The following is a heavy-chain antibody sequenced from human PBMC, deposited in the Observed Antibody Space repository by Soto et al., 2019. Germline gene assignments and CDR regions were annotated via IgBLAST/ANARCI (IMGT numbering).Heavy chain of an antibody. CDR3: AKPLGYCISTSCYGYYYCGMDV. CDR1: GFTFSSYA. CDR2: ISGSGGST. J-gene: IGHJ6*02. D-gene: IGHD2-2*01. V-gene: IGHV3-23*01. Sequence: PGGSLSLSCAASGFTFSSYAMNWVRQAPGKGLEWVSAISGSGGSTYYADSVKGRFNISRDNYKNTLYLQMNSLRAEGSAVYYCAKPLGYCISTSCYGYYYCGMDVWGQGTTFTVSS.